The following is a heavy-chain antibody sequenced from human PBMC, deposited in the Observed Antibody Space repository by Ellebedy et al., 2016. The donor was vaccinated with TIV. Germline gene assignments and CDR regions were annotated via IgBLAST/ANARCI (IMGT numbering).Heavy chain of an antibody. V-gene: IGHV3-48*02. Sequence: PGGSLRLSCAVSGFTFSSYSMNWVRQAPGKGLEWVSYISSSGSPIHYADSVKGRFSISRDNVKNSLYLQMNSLRDEDTAVYYCARDENYGAEVIDYWGQGTLLTVSS. D-gene: IGHD4-17*01. J-gene: IGHJ4*02. CDR2: ISSSGSPI. CDR1: GFTFSSYS. CDR3: ARDENYGAEVIDY.